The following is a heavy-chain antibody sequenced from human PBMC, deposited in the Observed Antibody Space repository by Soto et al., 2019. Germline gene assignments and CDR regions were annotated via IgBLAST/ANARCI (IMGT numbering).Heavy chain of an antibody. CDR3: ARASRPKEYYYDSSGSPMGADYYYGMDV. CDR1: GGSFSGYY. D-gene: IGHD3-22*01. CDR2: INHSGST. Sequence: PSETLSLTCAVYGGSFSGYYWSWIRQPPGKGLEWIGEINHSGSTNYNPSLKSRVTISVDTSKNQFSLKLSSVTAADTAVYYCARASRPKEYYYDSSGSPMGADYYYGMDVWGQGTTVTVSS. V-gene: IGHV4-34*01. J-gene: IGHJ6*02.